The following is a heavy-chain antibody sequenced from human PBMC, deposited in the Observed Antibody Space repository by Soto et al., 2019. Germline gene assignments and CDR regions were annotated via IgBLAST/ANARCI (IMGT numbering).Heavy chain of an antibody. CDR2: ISYDGSNK. CDR3: AKGDDSSGYYYILNRDFDY. Sequence: TGGSLRLSCAASGFTFSSYGMHWVRQAPGKGLEWVAVISYDGSNKFYADFVKGRFTISRDNSKNTLDLQMNSLRAEDTAVYYCAKGDDSSGYYYILNRDFDYWGQGTLVTVSS. CDR1: GFTFSSYG. D-gene: IGHD3-22*01. J-gene: IGHJ4*02. V-gene: IGHV3-30*18.